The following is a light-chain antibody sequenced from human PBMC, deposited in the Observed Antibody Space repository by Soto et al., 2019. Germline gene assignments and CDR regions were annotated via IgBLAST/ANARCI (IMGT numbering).Light chain of an antibody. CDR2: EVS. V-gene: IGLV2-14*01. J-gene: IGLJ1*01. CDR1: SSDVGGYHY. CDR3: SSYGSTSTRYV. Sequence: QSALTQPASVSGYPGQSITISCTGTSSDVGGYHYVSWYQQHTGKAPKLMIYEVSNRPSGVSNRFSGSKSGNTASLTISGLQAEDEADYFCSSYGSTSTRYVFGTGTKVTVL.